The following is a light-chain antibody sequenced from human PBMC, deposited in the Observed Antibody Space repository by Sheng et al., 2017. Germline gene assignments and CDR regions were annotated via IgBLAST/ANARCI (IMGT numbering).Light chain of an antibody. J-gene: IGLJ1*01. CDR2: EVT. CDR3: CSFAGSPYV. Sequence: QSALTQPPSASGSPGQSVSISCTGTSSDVGGYNLVSWYQQHPGKAPKLLIYEVTKRPSGVPGRFSGSKSGNTASLTVSGLQPDDEADYYCCSFAGSPYVFGTGTKVTVL. CDR1: SSDVGGYNL. V-gene: IGLV2-8*01.